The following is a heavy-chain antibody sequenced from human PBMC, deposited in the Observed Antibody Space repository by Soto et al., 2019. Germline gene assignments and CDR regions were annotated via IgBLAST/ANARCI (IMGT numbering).Heavy chain of an antibody. CDR1: GGSISSGGYY. CDR2: IHYSGTT. D-gene: IGHD6-19*01. Sequence: SETLSLTCTVSGGSISSGGYYWSWIRQHPGKGLEWIGYIHYSGTTYYNPSLKSRATISVDTSKNQFSLKLSSVTAADTAVYYCARNGEAVAGTERADGMDVWGQGTTVTVSS. V-gene: IGHV4-31*03. J-gene: IGHJ6*02. CDR3: ARNGEAVAGTERADGMDV.